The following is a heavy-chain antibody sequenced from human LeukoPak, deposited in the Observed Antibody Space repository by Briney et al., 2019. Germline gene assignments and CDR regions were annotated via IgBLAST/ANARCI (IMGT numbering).Heavy chain of an antibody. J-gene: IGHJ6*02. CDR3: ASLGYSNYNYYGMDV. CDR1: GGSFSGYY. CDR2: INHSGST. D-gene: IGHD4-11*01. V-gene: IGHV4-34*01. Sequence: PSETLSLTCAVYGGSFSGYYWSWIRQPPGKGLEWIGEINHSGSTNYNPSPKSRVTISVDTSKNQFSLKLSSVTAADTAVYYCASLGYSNYNYYGMDVWGQGTTVTVSS.